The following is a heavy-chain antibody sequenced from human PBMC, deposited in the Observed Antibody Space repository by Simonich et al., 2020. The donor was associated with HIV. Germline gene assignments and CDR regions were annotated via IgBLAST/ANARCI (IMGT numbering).Heavy chain of an antibody. J-gene: IGHJ4*02. Sequence: QVQLQQWGAGVLKPSETLSLTCAVYGGSFNGYYWSWIRQSPERGLQWIGEINHSGITNYNPSRMGRVTISVDTSKNQFSLKLSSVTAADTAVYYCARSPSQYSSSWPYLGFWGQGTLVTVSS. CDR1: GGSFNGYY. V-gene: IGHV4-34*02. D-gene: IGHD6-13*01. CDR2: INHSGIT. CDR3: ARSPSQYSSSWPYLGF.